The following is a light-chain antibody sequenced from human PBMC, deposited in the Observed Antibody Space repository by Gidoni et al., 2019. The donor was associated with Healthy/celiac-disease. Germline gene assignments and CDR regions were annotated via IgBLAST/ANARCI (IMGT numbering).Light chain of an antibody. CDR1: QSFSSSY. J-gene: IGKJ1*01. CDR2: GAS. CDR3: QQYGSFPWT. Sequence: EIVLTQSPGTLSLSPGERATLSCRASQSFSSSYLAWYQQKPGQAPRLLIYGASSRATGIPDRFSGSGSGTDFTLTISRLEPEDFAVYYCQQYGSFPWTFGQGTKVEIK. V-gene: IGKV3-20*01.